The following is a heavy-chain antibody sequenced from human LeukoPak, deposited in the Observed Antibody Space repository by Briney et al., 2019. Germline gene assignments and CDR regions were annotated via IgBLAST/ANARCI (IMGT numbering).Heavy chain of an antibody. CDR2: IYYSGST. CDR1: GGSITSYH. D-gene: IGHD3-10*01. J-gene: IGHJ4*02. V-gene: IGHV4-59*01. CDR3: ARTWFGEPRVDY. Sequence: SETLSLTCTVSGGSITSYHYSWIRQPPGKGLEWIGYIYYSGSTNYNPSLKSRVTISVDTSKNQFSLKLSSVTAADTAVYYCARTWFGEPRVDYWGQGTLVTVSS.